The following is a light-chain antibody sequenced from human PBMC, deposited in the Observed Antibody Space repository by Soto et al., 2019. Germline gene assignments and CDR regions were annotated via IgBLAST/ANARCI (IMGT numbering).Light chain of an antibody. J-gene: IGKJ2*01. CDR2: SAS. Sequence: EIVLTQSPGTLSLSPGERATLSCRASQSVSSTSLAWYLQKPGQAPRLLIYSASSRATGIPDRFSGSGSGTDFTLTISRLETEDFAVYYCQLYGTSPMFTFGRGTRLEIK. CDR3: QLYGTSPMFT. V-gene: IGKV3-20*01. CDR1: QSVSSTS.